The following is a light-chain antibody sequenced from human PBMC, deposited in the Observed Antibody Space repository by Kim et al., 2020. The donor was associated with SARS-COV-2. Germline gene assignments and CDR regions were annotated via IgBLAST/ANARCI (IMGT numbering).Light chain of an antibody. CDR3: QQLNSYPLI. J-gene: IGKJ4*01. V-gene: IGKV1-9*01. Sequence: SAAVGDRVTINCRGSQGIKNYLAWYQQKSGKAPKLLIYAASILESGVPTRFSGSGSGTDFTLTINSLQPEDFATYYCQQLNSYPLIFGGGTKLEI. CDR1: QGIKNY. CDR2: AAS.